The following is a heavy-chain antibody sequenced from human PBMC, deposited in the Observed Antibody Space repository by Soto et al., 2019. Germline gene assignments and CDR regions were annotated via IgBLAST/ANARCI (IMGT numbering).Heavy chain of an antibody. CDR3: ARGLSGNYDRPLDH. Sequence: QVQLQESGPGLVKPSATLSLTCTVSGGSISNLYWSWIRQPPGKGLEWIGYIQNSGNRNYNPSLKSRVTISMDTSKNQFSLKLNSVTAADTAVYYCARGLSGNYDRPLDHWGQGTLVTVSS. CDR2: IQNSGNR. J-gene: IGHJ4*02. D-gene: IGHD1-26*01. V-gene: IGHV4-59*01. CDR1: GGSISNLY.